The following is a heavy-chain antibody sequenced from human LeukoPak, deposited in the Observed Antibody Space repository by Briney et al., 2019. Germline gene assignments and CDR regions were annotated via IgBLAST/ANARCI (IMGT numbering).Heavy chain of an antibody. CDR1: GYTFTGYY. V-gene: IGHV1-2*02. CDR3: ATRDYYDSSGYNY. Sequence: ASVKVSCKASGYTFTGYYMHWVRQAPGQGLEWMGWINPNSGGTNYAQKFQGRVTMTEDTSTDTAYMELSSLRSEDTAVYYCATRDYYDSSGYNYWGQGTLVTVSS. CDR2: INPNSGGT. D-gene: IGHD3-22*01. J-gene: IGHJ4*02.